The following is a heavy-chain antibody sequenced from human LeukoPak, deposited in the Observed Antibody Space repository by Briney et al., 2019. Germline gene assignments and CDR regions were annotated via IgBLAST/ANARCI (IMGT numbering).Heavy chain of an antibody. J-gene: IGHJ6*02. CDR3: ARSKHCSGGSCYRPPYYYYGMDV. CDR1: GCSFSSCA. V-gene: IGHV3-64*01. D-gene: IGHD2-15*01. Sequence: LRLSCTASGCSFSSCANHWSRMPQPPGQAFDSVISSNWGSTYYANSVKGRFTISRDNSKNTLYLQMGSLRAEDMAVYYCARSKHCSGGSCYRPPYYYYGMDVWGQGTTVTVSS. CDR2: ISSNWGST.